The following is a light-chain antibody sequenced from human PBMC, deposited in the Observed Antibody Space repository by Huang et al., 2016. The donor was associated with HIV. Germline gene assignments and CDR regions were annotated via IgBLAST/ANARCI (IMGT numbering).Light chain of an antibody. J-gene: IGKJ2*01. CDR1: QSVNNF. CDR2: DAS. CDR3: QQRSNWPHT. Sequence: EIVLTQSPATLSLSPGDRATLSCRASQSVNNFISWHQQKPGQATRLLIYDASNRAAGLPARCSGSGSGTDFTLTISSLEPEDSAVYYCQQRSNWPHTFGQGTKLEIK. V-gene: IGKV3-11*01.